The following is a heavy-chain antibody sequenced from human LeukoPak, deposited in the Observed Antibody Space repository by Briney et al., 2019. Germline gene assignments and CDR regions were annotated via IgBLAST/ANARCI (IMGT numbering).Heavy chain of an antibody. Sequence: GRSLRLSCAASGFTFSSYGMHWVRQAPGKGLEWVAVIWYDGSNKYYTDSVKGRFTISRDNSKNTLYLKMNSLRAEDTAVYYCARSDSSGWRTDNWFDPWGQGTLVTVSX. J-gene: IGHJ5*02. V-gene: IGHV3-33*01. CDR1: GFTFSSYG. D-gene: IGHD6-19*01. CDR2: IWYDGSNK. CDR3: ARSDSSGWRTDNWFDP.